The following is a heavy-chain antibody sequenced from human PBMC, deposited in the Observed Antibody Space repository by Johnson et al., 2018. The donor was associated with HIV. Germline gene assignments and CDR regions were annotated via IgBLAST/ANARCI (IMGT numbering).Heavy chain of an antibody. Sequence: QVQLVESGGALVQPGRSLRLTCAASGFTFDDYAMYWVRQAPGKGLEWVALISYNGSHKYYADSVKGRFTISRDNSKNTLYLQMNSLRAEDTAVYYCAKDRATTQYAFDIWGQGTMVTVSS. CDR1: GFTFDDYA. V-gene: IGHV3-30*18. CDR3: AKDRATTQYAFDI. CDR2: ISYNGSHK. D-gene: IGHD1-1*01. J-gene: IGHJ3*02.